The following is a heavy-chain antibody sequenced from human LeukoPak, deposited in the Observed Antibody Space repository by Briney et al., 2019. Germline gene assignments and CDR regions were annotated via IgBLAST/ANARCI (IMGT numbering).Heavy chain of an antibody. J-gene: IGHJ3*02. CDR1: GFTFSNAW. Sequence: GGSLRLSCAASGFTFSNAWMSWVGQAPGKGLEWVGRIKSKTDGGTTDYAAPVKGRFTISRDDSKNTLYLQMNSLKTEDTAVYYCTTSGTYYDFWSGYPGGFDIWGQGTMVTVSS. CDR2: IKSKTDGGTT. D-gene: IGHD3-3*01. CDR3: TTSGTYYDFWSGYPGGFDI. V-gene: IGHV3-15*01.